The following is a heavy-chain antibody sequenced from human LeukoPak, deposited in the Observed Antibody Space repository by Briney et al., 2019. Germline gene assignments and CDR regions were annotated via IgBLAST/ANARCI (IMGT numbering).Heavy chain of an antibody. J-gene: IGHJ5*02. V-gene: IGHV3-21*01. CDR3: ARDYSTGWLQVNWFDP. D-gene: IGHD5-24*01. CDR2: ISSSSSYI. CDR1: GSTFISFG. Sequence: GGSRRLSWPASGSTFISFGMTWARQAPGKGLEWVSPISSSSSYIYYADSVKGRFTISRDNAKNSLYLQMNSLSAKDTAVYYCARDYSTGWLQVNWFDPWGQGTLVTVSS.